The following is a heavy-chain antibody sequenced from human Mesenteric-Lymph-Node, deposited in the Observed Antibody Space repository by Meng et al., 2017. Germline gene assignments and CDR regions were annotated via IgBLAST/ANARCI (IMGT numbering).Heavy chain of an antibody. CDR3: CRTSSDWNIFDY. J-gene: IGHJ4*02. CDR2: SRNKANHYST. V-gene: IGHV3-72*01. D-gene: IGHD1/OR15-1a*01. CDR1: GFMFSDYY. Sequence: VRFGESGGGLVQPGGSLGLSCAVSGFMFSDYYMEWVRQAPGKGLEWVARSRNKANHYSTEYAASVKGRFTISRDESGNSLHLQMNSLRTVDSAVYYCCRTSSDWNIFDYWGRGTLVTVSS.